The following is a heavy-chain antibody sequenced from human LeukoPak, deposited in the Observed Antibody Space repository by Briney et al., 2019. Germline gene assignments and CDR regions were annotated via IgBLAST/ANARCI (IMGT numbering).Heavy chain of an antibody. D-gene: IGHD3-10*01. V-gene: IGHV3-23*01. CDR1: GFTFSNYA. Sequence: GGSLRLSCAASGFTFSNYAMTWVRQAPGKGLERVSVISGSGTSTYYADSVKGRFTISRDNSKSTLYLQMNSLRAEDTALYYCVKDTGLIRGVPDYWGQGTLVTVSS. CDR2: ISGSGTST. J-gene: IGHJ4*02. CDR3: VKDTGLIRGVPDY.